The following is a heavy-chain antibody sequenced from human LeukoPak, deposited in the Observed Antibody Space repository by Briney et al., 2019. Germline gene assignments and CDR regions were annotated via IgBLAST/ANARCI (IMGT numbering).Heavy chain of an antibody. Sequence: SETLSLTCTVSGGSISSYYWSWIRQSPGKGLEWIGNIYNSGSTNYNPSLKSRVSISVDTSKNQFSLKLSSVTAADTAVYYCARVSTRGHYDTSGYYGGDLDYWGQGALVTVSS. J-gene: IGHJ4*02. CDR1: GGSISSYY. CDR3: ARVSTRGHYDTSGYYGGDLDY. CDR2: IYNSGST. D-gene: IGHD3-22*01. V-gene: IGHV4-59*08.